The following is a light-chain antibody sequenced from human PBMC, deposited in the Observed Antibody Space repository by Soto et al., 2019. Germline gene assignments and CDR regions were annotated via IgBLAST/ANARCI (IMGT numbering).Light chain of an antibody. V-gene: IGKV1-39*01. Sequence: DIRMTQSPSSLSASVGDTVTITCRASQGISDYVSWFQHKPGEAPKLLIYTASSLQGGVPLRFSGAGSRTDFSLTISGLQPEDSATYYCQQTYTFPWTFGQGTRVDIK. CDR3: QQTYTFPWT. J-gene: IGKJ1*01. CDR2: TAS. CDR1: QGISDY.